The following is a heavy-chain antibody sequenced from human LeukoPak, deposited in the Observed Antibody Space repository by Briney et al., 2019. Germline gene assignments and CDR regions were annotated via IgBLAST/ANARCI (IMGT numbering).Heavy chain of an antibody. CDR3: ARERGSSGWYVGNYFDY. CDR2: INHSGST. J-gene: IGHJ4*02. CDR1: GGSFSGYY. D-gene: IGHD6-19*01. Sequence: PSETLSLTCAVYGGSFSGYYWSRIRQPPGKGLEWIGEINHSGSTNYNPSLKSRVTISVDTSKNQFSLKLSSVTAADTAVYYCARERGSSGWYVGNYFDYWGQGTLVTVSS. V-gene: IGHV4-34*01.